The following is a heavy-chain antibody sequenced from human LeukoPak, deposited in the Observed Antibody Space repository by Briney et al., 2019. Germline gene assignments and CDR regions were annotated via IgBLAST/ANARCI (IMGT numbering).Heavy chain of an antibody. V-gene: IGHV3-7*01. CDR3: AIGDSSGWLFDS. Sequence: GGSLRLSCAASGFTFSSDWMSWVRQAPGKGLEWVANISPDGSTEYYVDSVMGRITISRDNTKNSLYLQMNSLRVEDTAVYYCAIGDSSGWLFDSWGQETLVTVSS. D-gene: IGHD6-19*01. J-gene: IGHJ4*02. CDR1: GFTFSSDW. CDR2: ISPDGSTE.